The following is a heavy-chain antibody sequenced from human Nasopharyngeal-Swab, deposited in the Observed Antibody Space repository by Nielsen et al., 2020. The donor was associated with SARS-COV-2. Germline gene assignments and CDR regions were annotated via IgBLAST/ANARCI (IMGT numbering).Heavy chain of an antibody. CDR2: INPSGST. J-gene: IGHJ6*02. V-gene: IGHV4-34*01. CDR3: ARGRRERAPRYYYYGMDV. D-gene: IGHD1-1*01. Sequence: SWIRQSPGEGLEWIGEINPSGSTDYNPSLKSRVSMSVDTSKNQVFLNLRSVTAADTALYYCARGRRERAPRYYYYGMDVWGQGTTVTVS.